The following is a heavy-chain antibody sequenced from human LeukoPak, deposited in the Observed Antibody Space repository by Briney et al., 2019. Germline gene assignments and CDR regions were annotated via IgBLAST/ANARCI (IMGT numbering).Heavy chain of an antibody. D-gene: IGHD3-22*01. CDR2: IYYSGNT. V-gene: IGHV4-61*01. J-gene: IGHJ4*02. CDR1: GGSVSSTSYF. Sequence: SETLSLTCTVSGGSVSSTSYFWSWIRQPPGKGLEWIGYIYYSGNTHYNPSLKSRVTISIDTSKNQFSLRLSSVTAADTAVYYCARRPLDSSGYSLGDYWNQGTLVTVSS. CDR3: ARRPLDSSGYSLGDY.